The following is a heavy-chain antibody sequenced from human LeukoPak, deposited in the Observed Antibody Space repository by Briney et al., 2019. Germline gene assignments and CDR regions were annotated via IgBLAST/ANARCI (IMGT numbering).Heavy chain of an antibody. CDR2: ISGSGGST. Sequence: GGSLRLSCAASGFTFSSYAMSWVRQAPGKGLEWVSAISGSGGSTYYADSVKGRFTISRDNAKNSLYLQMNSLRAEDTAVYYCAGDSSYSYGYGYWGQGTLVTVSS. CDR1: GFTFSSYA. D-gene: IGHD5-18*01. CDR3: AGDSSYSYGYGY. V-gene: IGHV3-23*01. J-gene: IGHJ4*02.